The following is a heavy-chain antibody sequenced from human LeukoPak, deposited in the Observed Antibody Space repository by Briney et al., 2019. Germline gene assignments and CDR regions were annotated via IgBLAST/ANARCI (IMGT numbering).Heavy chain of an antibody. V-gene: IGHV3-30*10. Sequence: GLSLRPSCVVSGFTFCSYAMHWARQAPGKGLEWVAVISYDGSNKYYTDSVKGRFTISRDNSKNTLYLQMNSLRAEDTAVYYCGRDRAAHRDWVDFDPRGEGTPVIVSS. D-gene: IGHD3/OR15-3a*01. CDR2: ISYDGSNK. CDR1: GFTFCSYA. J-gene: IGHJ5*02. CDR3: GRDRAAHRDWVDFDP.